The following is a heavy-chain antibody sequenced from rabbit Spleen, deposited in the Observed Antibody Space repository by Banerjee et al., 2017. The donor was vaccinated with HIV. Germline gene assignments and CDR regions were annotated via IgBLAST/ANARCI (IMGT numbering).Heavy chain of an antibody. CDR3: ARDAGTGDYIDVYFNL. D-gene: IGHD8-1*01. J-gene: IGHJ4*01. CDR2: IYGGSSGST. CDR1: GFSFSSSYY. Sequence: QSLEESGGDLVKPGASLTLTCTASGFSFSSSYYNCWVRQAPGKGLECIACIYGGSSGSTYYANWAKGRFTISKTSSTTVTLQMTSLTAADTATYFCARDAGTGDYIDVYFNLWGQGTLVTVS. V-gene: IGHV1S40*01.